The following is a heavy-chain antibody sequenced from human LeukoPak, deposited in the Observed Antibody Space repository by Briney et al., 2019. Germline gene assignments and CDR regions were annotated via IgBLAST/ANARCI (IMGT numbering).Heavy chain of an antibody. D-gene: IGHD3-10*01. J-gene: IGHJ4*02. CDR2: ISGSGGST. CDR3: AKDTSSSGSYFDY. Sequence: SGGSLRLSCTALGFTFRNYAISWVRQAPGKGLEWVSAISGSGGSTYYIASVKGRFTISRYNSRNTVFLQMNSLRAEETAVYSCAKDTSSSGSYFDYWGQGILVTVSS. V-gene: IGHV3-23*01. CDR1: GFTFRNYA.